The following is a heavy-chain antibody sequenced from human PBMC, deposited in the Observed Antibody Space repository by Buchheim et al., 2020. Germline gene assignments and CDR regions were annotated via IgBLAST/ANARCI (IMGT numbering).Heavy chain of an antibody. Sequence: EVQLLESGGGLVQPGGSLRLSCAASGFTFGSYEMNWVRQTPGKGLEWISYINYNGGTTFYADSVGGRFTMSRDNAKSSMYLQMNNLRAGDTGVYYCARRSTLSYHAMDVWGQGTT. CDR3: ARRSTLSYHAMDV. CDR1: GFTFGSYE. V-gene: IGHV3-48*03. J-gene: IGHJ6*02. D-gene: IGHD2-2*01. CDR2: INYNGGTT.